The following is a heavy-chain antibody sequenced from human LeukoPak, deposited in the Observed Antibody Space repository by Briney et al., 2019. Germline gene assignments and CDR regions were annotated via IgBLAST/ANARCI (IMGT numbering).Heavy chain of an antibody. V-gene: IGHV1-2*02. CDR2: INPNSGGT. D-gene: IGHD5-18*01. CDR3: ATPGYSYGYFDY. J-gene: IGHJ4*02. Sequence: ASVKVSCKASGYTFTGYYRHWVRQAPGQGLEWMGWINPNSGGTNYAQKFQGRVTMTRDTSISTAYMELSRLRSDDTAVYYCATPGYSYGYFDYWGQGTLVTVSS. CDR1: GYTFTGYY.